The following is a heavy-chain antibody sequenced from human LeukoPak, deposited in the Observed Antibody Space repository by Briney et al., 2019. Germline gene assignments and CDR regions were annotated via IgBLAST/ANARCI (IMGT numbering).Heavy chain of an antibody. CDR1: GGSISSGSYY. Sequence: PSQTLSLTCTVSGGSISSGSYYWSWIWQPAGKGLEWIGRIYTSGSTNYNPSLKSRVTISVDTSKNQFSLKLSSVTAADTAVYYCARDSVVVAATNWFDPWGQGTLVTVSS. CDR3: ARDSVVVAATNWFDP. D-gene: IGHD2-15*01. CDR2: IYTSGST. J-gene: IGHJ5*02. V-gene: IGHV4-61*02.